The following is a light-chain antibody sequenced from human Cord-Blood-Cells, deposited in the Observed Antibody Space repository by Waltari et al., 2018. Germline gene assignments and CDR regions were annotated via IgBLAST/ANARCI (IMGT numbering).Light chain of an antibody. Sequence: EIVLTQSPATLSLSPGERATLSCRASQSVSSYLAWYQQKPGQAPRLLIYDASNRATGIPARVSWKWSGTDFTLTISSLEPEDFAVYYCQQRSNWPIFTFGPGTKVDIK. CDR3: QQRSNWPIFT. V-gene: IGKV3-11*01. J-gene: IGKJ3*01. CDR1: QSVSSY. CDR2: DAS.